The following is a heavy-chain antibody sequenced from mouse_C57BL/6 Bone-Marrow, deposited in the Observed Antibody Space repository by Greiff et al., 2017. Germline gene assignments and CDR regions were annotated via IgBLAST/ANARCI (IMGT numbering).Heavy chain of an antibody. CDR2: IYPGDGDT. V-gene: IGHV1-82*01. CDR1: GYAFSSSW. J-gene: IGHJ3*01. CDR3: ARDYYGPPRFAY. D-gene: IGHD1-1*01. Sequence: QVQLQQSGPELVKPGASVKISCKASGYAFSSSWMNWVKQRPGKGLEWIGRIYPGDGDTNYNGKFKGKATLTADKSSSTAYMQLSSLTSEDSAVXFCARDYYGPPRFAYWGQGTLVTVSA.